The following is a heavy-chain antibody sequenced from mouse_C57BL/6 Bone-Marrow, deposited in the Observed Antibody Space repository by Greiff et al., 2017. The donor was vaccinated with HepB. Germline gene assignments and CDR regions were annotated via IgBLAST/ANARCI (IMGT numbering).Heavy chain of an antibody. J-gene: IGHJ4*01. CDR3: TKGGSRRG. CDR2: IDPENGDT. D-gene: IGHD1-1*01. CDR1: GFNIKDDY. Sequence: EVQLQQSGAELVRPGASVKLSCTASGFNIKDDYMHWVKQRPEQGLEWIGWIDPENGDTEYASKFQGKATITADTSSNTAYLQLSSLTSEDTAVYYCTKGGSRRGWGQGTPVTVSS. V-gene: IGHV14-4*01.